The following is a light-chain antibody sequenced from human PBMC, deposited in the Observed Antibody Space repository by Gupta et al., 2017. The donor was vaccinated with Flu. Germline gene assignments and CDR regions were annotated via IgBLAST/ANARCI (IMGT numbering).Light chain of an antibody. CDR2: RDS. Sequence: LGKTATITCGGNSSGSKDVHWYQQNPGQAPLLVIYRDSSRTSGIPGRFSGSNAGNTATLTISRAQAGEEADYYCQVWDSINPYVFGTGTKVTVL. J-gene: IGLJ1*01. CDR1: SSGSKD. CDR3: QVWDSINPYV. V-gene: IGLV3-9*01.